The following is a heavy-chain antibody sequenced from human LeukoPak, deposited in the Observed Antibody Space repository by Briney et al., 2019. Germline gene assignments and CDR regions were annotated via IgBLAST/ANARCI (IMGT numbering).Heavy chain of an antibody. J-gene: IGHJ4*02. Sequence: PSETLPLTCTVSGGSSSSHYWSWIRQLPGKGLEWIGYIYYSGSTNYNPSLKSRVTISVDTSKNQFSLKLSSVTAADTAVYYCARGHYYDSTPGDYWGQGTLVTVSS. CDR2: IYYSGST. V-gene: IGHV4-59*11. CDR3: ARGHYYDSTPGDY. D-gene: IGHD3-22*01. CDR1: GGSSSSHY.